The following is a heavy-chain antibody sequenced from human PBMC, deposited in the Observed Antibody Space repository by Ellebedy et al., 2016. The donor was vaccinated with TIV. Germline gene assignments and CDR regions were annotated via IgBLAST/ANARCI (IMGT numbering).Heavy chain of an antibody. CDR2: FDPEDGET. Sequence: ASVKVSXXVSGYTLTELSMHWVRQAPGKGLEWMGGFDPEDGETIYAQKFQGRVTMTTDTSTSTAYMELRSLRSDDTAVYYCARPFYGMDVWGQGTTVTVSS. V-gene: IGHV1-24*01. CDR1: GYTLTELS. CDR3: ARPFYGMDV. J-gene: IGHJ6*02.